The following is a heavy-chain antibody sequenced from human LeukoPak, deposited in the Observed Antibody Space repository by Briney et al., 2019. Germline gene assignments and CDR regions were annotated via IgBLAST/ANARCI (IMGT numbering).Heavy chain of an antibody. Sequence: GGSLRLSCAVSGFRVSDYYMSWVRRAPGKGLEWLCAINYNGAITDYADSVKGRFTISRDNAKNSLYLRMDSLRAEDTALYYCARDRLGPSFSVSHFDLWGQGTLVTVSS. CDR1: GFRVSDYY. V-gene: IGHV3-20*04. CDR3: ARDRLGPSFSVSHFDL. J-gene: IGHJ4*02. CDR2: INYNGAIT. D-gene: IGHD3-3*02.